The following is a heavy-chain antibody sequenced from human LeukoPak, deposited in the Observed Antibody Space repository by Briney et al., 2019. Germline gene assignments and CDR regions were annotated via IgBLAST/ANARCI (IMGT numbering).Heavy chain of an antibody. D-gene: IGHD2-15*01. CDR3: ARGVVGALRGEYYFDY. CDR2: INPNSGGT. Sequence: ASVKVSCKASGYTFTGYYMHWVRQAPGQGLEWMGWINPNSGGTNYAQKFQGWVTMTRDTSISTAYMELSRLRSDDTAVYYCARGVVGALRGEYYFDYWGQGTLVTVSS. J-gene: IGHJ4*02. CDR1: GYTFTGYY. V-gene: IGHV1-2*04.